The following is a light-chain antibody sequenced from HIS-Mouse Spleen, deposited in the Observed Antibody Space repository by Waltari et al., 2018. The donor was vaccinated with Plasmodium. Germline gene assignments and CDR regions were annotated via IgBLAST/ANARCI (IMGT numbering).Light chain of an antibody. J-gene: IGKJ4*01. CDR3: QQSYSTPPT. CDR2: AAS. V-gene: IGKV1-39*01. CDR1: QSISSY. Sequence: DIQMTQSPSSLSASVRARVTITCRASQSISSYLNWYQQKPGKAPKLLIYAASSLQSGVPSRFSGSGSGTDFTLTISSLQPEDFATYYCQQSYSTPPTFGGGTKVEFK.